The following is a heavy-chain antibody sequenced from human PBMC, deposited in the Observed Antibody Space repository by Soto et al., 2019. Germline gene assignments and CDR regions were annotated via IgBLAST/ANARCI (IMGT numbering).Heavy chain of an antibody. D-gene: IGHD4-17*01. CDR1: GFSLTNGRMG. J-gene: IGHJ6*02. CDR3: ARMDGDYNYYGLDV. CDR2: FFSDAER. V-gene: IGHV2-26*01. Sequence: ESGPTLVNPTETLTLTCSVSGFSLTNGRMGVSWIRQPPGKALEWLAHFFSDAERSYSTSMQSRLNMYKDSSGSQVVLTMTNMAPAATATYFCARMDGDYNYYGLDVWRHGIAVTVSS.